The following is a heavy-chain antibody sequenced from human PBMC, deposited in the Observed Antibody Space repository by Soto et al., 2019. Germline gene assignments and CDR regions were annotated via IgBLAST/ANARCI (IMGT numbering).Heavy chain of an antibody. D-gene: IGHD2-15*01. CDR3: ARDRRNCSGGSCSADDAFDI. CDR2: IYYSGST. CDR1: GASISRYY. V-gene: IGHV4-59*01. J-gene: IGHJ3*02. Sequence: LSLTCTVSGASISRYYWSWIRQPPGKGLEWIGYIYYSGSTNYNPSLKSRATISVDTSKNQFSLNLSSVTAADTAVYYCARDRRNCSGGSCSADDAFDIWGQGTMVTVSS.